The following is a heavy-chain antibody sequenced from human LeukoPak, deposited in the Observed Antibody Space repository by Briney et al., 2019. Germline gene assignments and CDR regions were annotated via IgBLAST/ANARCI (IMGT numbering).Heavy chain of an antibody. D-gene: IGHD5-24*01. CDR1: GFTFSSYV. Sequence: PGGSLRLSCAASGFTFSSYVMSWVRQAPGKGLEWVSVISGSGYSTSYADSVKGRFTISTDNSKNTLYLQMNSLRAEDTAVYYCAKARRDGYNLIDYWGQGTLVTVSS. CDR2: ISGSGYST. J-gene: IGHJ4*02. V-gene: IGHV3-23*01. CDR3: AKARRDGYNLIDY.